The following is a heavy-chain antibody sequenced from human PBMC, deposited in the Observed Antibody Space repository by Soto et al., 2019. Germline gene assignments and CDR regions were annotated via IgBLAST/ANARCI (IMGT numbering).Heavy chain of an antibody. V-gene: IGHV3-21*01. D-gene: IGHD3-16*01. Sequence: XASLRLSCAASGFTFSTYTINRVRQAPGKGLEWVASISSSSRDIFYADSVKDRFTISRDNANSSVDLQMNSLRVGDTAIYYCARGSWGGDGIDVWGQGTTVTVSS. CDR3: ARGSWGGDGIDV. CDR2: ISSSSRDI. J-gene: IGHJ6*02. CDR1: GFTFSTYT.